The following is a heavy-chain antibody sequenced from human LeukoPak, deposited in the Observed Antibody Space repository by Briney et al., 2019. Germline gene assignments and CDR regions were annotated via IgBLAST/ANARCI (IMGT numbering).Heavy chain of an antibody. D-gene: IGHD6-19*01. Sequence: SETLSLTCTVSGGSISSSSYYWGWIRQPPGKGLEWIGSIYYSGSTYYNPSLKSRVTISVDTSKNQFSLKLSSVTAADTAVYYCARPRSLGGSSVWYVGRYYYMDVWGKGTTVTVSS. CDR3: ARPRSLGGSSVWYVGRYYYMDV. J-gene: IGHJ6*03. CDR1: GGSISSSSYY. CDR2: IYYSGST. V-gene: IGHV4-39*01.